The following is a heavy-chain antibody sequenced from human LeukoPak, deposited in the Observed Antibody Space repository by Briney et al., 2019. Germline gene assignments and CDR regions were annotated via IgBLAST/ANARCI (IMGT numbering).Heavy chain of an antibody. CDR3: AKSLSSIAAPTGY. V-gene: IGHV3-30*18. Sequence: PGGSLRLSCAASGFTFSSYGMHWVRQAPGKGLEWVAVISYDGSNKYYADSVKGRFTISRDNSKNTLYLQMNSLRAEDTAVYYCAKSLSSIAAPTGYWGQGTLVTVSS. CDR2: ISYDGSNK. CDR1: GFTFSSYG. D-gene: IGHD6-6*01. J-gene: IGHJ4*02.